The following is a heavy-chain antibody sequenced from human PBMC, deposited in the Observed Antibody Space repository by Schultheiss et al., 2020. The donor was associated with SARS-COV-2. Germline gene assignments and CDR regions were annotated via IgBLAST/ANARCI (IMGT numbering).Heavy chain of an antibody. CDR3: ARAGYCSGGSCYGGYYYYYGMDV. J-gene: IGHJ6*02. CDR1: GGTFSSYA. Sequence: SVKVSCKASGGTFSSYAISWVRQAPGQGPEWMGGIIPIFGTATYAQKLQGRVTMTTDTSTSTAYMELRSLRSDDTAVYYCARAGYCSGGSCYGGYYYYYGMDVWGQGTTVTVSS. D-gene: IGHD2-15*01. V-gene: IGHV1-69*05. CDR2: IIPIFGTA.